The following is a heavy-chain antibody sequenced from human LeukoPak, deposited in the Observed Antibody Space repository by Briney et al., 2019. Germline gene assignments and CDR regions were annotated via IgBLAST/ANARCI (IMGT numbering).Heavy chain of an antibody. Sequence: ASVKVSCKASGYTFTIYAMHWVRQAPGQRLEWMGWINAGNGNTKYSHKFQGRVTITRDTSASTAYMELSSLRSEDTAVYYCERERDNDILTGYLDYWGQGTLVTVSS. V-gene: IGHV1-3*01. CDR1: GYTFTIYA. CDR3: ERERDNDILTGYLDY. CDR2: INAGNGNT. J-gene: IGHJ4*02. D-gene: IGHD3-9*01.